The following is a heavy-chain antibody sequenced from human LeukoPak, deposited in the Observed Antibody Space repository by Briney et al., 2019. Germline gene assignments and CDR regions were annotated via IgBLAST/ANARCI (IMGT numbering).Heavy chain of an antibody. J-gene: IGHJ4*02. CDR3: ARDVPYYYDSSGYYDY. CDR1: GYSFTGHY. CDR2: INPKSGGT. V-gene: IGHV1-2*02. D-gene: IGHD3-22*01. Sequence: ASVKVSCKASGYSFTGHYMHWVRQAPGQGLEWMGWINPKSGGTNYAQKFQGRVTMTRDTSISTVYMELSRLRSDDTAVYYCARDVPYYYDSSGYYDYWGQGTLVTVSS.